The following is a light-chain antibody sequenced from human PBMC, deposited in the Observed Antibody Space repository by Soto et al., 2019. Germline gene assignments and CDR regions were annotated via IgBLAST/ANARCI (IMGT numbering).Light chain of an antibody. Sequence: EIVLTQSPGTLSLSPGERATLSCRASQSVSSSYLDWYQQKPGQAPRLLIYGASSRATGIPDRFSGSGSGTYFTVTISRLEPEDFAVYYCQQYGSSLSWTFGQGTKVEIK. V-gene: IGKV3-20*01. CDR3: QQYGSSLSWT. J-gene: IGKJ1*01. CDR1: QSVSSSY. CDR2: GAS.